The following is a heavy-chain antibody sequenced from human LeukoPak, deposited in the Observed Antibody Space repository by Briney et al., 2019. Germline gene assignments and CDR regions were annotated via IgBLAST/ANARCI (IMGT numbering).Heavy chain of an antibody. Sequence: GASVKVSCKVSGYTLTELSMHWVRQAPGKGPEWMGGFDPEDGETIYAQKFQGRVTMTEDTSTDTAYMELSSLRSEDTAVYYCATTSTRILRYFDWLLSGREGWGQGTLVTVSS. V-gene: IGHV1-24*01. CDR1: GYTLTELS. J-gene: IGHJ4*02. CDR2: FDPEDGET. D-gene: IGHD3-9*01. CDR3: ATTSTRILRYFDWLLSGREG.